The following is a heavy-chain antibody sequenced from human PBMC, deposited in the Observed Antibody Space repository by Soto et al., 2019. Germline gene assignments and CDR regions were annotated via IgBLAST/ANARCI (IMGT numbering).Heavy chain of an antibody. J-gene: IGHJ4*02. CDR1: GISIRDQY. V-gene: IGHV4-59*11. Sequence: SETLSLTCTVSGISIRDQYWSWIRQPPGKGLEWIGFIYYSGSTNYNPSLKSRVTISVDTSKSHFSLKLSSVTAADTAVYYCARGGASSKYFDYWGQGTLVTVSS. CDR3: ARGGASSKYFDY. D-gene: IGHD2-15*01. CDR2: IYYSGST.